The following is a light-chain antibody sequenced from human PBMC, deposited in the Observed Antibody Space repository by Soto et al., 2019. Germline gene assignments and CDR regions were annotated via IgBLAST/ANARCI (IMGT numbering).Light chain of an antibody. CDR3: QKYHTAPPA. J-gene: IGKJ1*01. CDR1: QDIGNF. V-gene: IGKV1-27*01. CDR2: GTS. Sequence: IQMTQSPSSLSASVGDRVTITCRASQDIGNFVAWYQQKPWKVPKLLIHGTSILQSGVPSRFSGSGSRTYFTLSISSLQPEDVGTLYGQKYHTAPPAFGPGTKVESK.